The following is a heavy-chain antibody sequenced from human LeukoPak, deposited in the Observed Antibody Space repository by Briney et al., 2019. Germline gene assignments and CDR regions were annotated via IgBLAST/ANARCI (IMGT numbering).Heavy chain of an antibody. V-gene: IGHV1-2*02. CDR3: ARAIYYDARGGMDV. J-gene: IGHJ6*03. CDR2: INPSSGAT. D-gene: IGHD3-10*02. CDR1: GYTFTGYF. Sequence: ASVKVSCKASGYTFTGYFIHWVRQAPGQGLEWMGWINPSSGATNYAENFQGRVTMTRDTSIGTAYVDLSRLRSDDTAVYYCARAIYYDARGGMDVWGKGTTVTVSS.